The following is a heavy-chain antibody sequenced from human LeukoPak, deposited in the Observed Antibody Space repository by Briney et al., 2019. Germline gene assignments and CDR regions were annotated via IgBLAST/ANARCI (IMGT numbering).Heavy chain of an antibody. V-gene: IGHV1-24*01. D-gene: IGHD1-26*01. CDR2: FDPEDGET. Sequence: RSSVKVSCKVSGYTLTELYMHWVRQDPGNRLEWMGGFDPEDGETSYAQKFQGRVNMTEDTSPDTAYMEQSSVRSEDTPVYYCATGSYCFDYWGQGTLVTVSS. CDR3: ATGSYCFDY. J-gene: IGHJ4*02. CDR1: GYTLTELY.